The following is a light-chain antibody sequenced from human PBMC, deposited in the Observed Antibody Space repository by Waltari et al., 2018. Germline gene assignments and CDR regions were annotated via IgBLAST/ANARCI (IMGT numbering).Light chain of an antibody. CDR2: GAS. J-gene: IGKJ1*01. CDR1: QSVSSA. Sequence: EIVLTQSPGTLSSSPGERVNLACRASQSVSSALAWYQQKPGQAPRLLIFGASNRATGIPDRFSGSGSETDFSLTISRLEPEDFAVYYCQHYVRLPATFGRGTKVEIK. V-gene: IGKV3-20*01. CDR3: QHYVRLPAT.